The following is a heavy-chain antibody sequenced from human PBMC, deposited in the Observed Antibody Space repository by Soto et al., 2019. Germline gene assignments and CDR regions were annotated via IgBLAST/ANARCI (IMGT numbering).Heavy chain of an antibody. CDR2: ISAYNGNT. D-gene: IGHD3-10*01. CDR3: ARYRTESITMVRGVIRYFDY. J-gene: IGHJ4*02. V-gene: IGHV1-18*01. CDR1: GYTFTSYG. Sequence: ASVKVSCKASGYTFTSYGISWVRQAPGQGLERMGWISAYNGNTNYAQKLQGRVTMTTDTSTSTAYMELRSLRSDDTAVYYCARYRTESITMVRGVIRYFDYWGQGTLVTVSS.